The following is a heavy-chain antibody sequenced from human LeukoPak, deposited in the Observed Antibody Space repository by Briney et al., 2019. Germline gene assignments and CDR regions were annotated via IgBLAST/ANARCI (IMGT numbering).Heavy chain of an antibody. CDR3: ARVTVTTFQSDY. D-gene: IGHD4-17*01. CDR2: IYYSGST. V-gene: IGHV4-31*11. J-gene: IGHJ4*02. CDR1: GGSFSGYY. Sequence: SETLSLTCAVYGGSFSGYYWSWIRQHPGKGLEWIGYIYYSGSTYYNPSLKSRVTISVDTSKNQFSLKLSSVTAADTAVYYCARVTVTTFQSDYWGQGTLVTVSS.